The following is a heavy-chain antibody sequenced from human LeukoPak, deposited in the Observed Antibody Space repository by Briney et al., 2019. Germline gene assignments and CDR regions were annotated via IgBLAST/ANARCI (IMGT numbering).Heavy chain of an antibody. V-gene: IGHV3-30-3*01. CDR3: ARGRRLRYAFDAFDI. D-gene: IGHD3-9*01. Sequence: GGSLRLSCAASGFTFSSYAMHWVRQAPGKGLEWVAVISYDGSNKYYADSVKGRFTISRDNSKNTLYLQMNSLRAEDTAVYYCARGRRLRYAFDAFDIWGQGTMVTVSS. CDR2: ISYDGSNK. J-gene: IGHJ3*02. CDR1: GFTFSSYA.